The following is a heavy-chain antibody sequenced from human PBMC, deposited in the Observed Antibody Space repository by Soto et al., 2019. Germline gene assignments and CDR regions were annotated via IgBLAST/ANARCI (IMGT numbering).Heavy chain of an antibody. J-gene: IGHJ4*02. CDR1: GFTVSSNY. CDR3: ARGHCTNGVCYFDY. Sequence: ESGGGLIQPGGSLRLSCAASGFTVSSNYMSWVRQAPGKGLEWVSVIYSGGSTYYADSVKGRFTISRDNSKNTLYLQMNSLRAEDTAVYYCARGHCTNGVCYFDYWGQGTLVTVSS. CDR2: IYSGGST. D-gene: IGHD2-8*01. V-gene: IGHV3-53*01.